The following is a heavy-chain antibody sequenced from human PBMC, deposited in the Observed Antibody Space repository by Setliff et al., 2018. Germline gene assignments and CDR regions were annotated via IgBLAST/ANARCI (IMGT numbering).Heavy chain of an antibody. J-gene: IGHJ5*02. CDR1: GGSVSNSGFF. CDR2: IYDSGSS. Sequence: SETLSLTCTVSGGSVSNSGFFWGWPRQAPGKGLEWIGNIYDSGSSNYNASLKSRLIITRDTSKNQISLKLTSVTAAGTAVYYCGRGFSRIEGWGNWFDPWGQGILVTVSS. V-gene: IGHV4-39*01. CDR3: GRGFSRIEGWGNWFDP. D-gene: IGHD2-15*01.